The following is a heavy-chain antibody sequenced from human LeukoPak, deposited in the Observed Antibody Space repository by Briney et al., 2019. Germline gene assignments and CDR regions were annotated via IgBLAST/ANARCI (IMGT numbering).Heavy chain of an antibody. Sequence: GGSLRLSCAASGFTFSSYGMQWVRQAPGRGLEWVAFIRYDGSNKYYADSVKGRFTISRDNSKNMLYLQMNSLRAEDTAVYYCAKDREAYCGGDCYSAFDYWGQGTLVTVSS. CDR1: GFTFSSYG. CDR3: AKDREAYCGGDCYSAFDY. J-gene: IGHJ4*02. D-gene: IGHD2-21*01. V-gene: IGHV3-30*02. CDR2: IRYDGSNK.